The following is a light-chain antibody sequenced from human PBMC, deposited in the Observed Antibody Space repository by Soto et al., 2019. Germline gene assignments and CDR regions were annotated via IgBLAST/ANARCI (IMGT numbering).Light chain of an antibody. CDR3: QQYNSCWT. V-gene: IGKV1-5*01. Sequence: DIQMTQSPSTLSASVGDRVTITCRARQSISSWLAWYQQKPGKAPRLLIYDASYLERGVSSSFSGSGSGTEFTLTISDLQPDDLEAYYCQQYNSCWTFGQGTKVAI. J-gene: IGKJ1*01. CDR2: DAS. CDR1: QSISSW.